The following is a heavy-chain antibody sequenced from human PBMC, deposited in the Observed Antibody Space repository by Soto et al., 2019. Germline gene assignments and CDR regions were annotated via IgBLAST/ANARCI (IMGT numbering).Heavy chain of an antibody. J-gene: IGHJ6*02. CDR2: INPNSGGT. CDR3: ARGNWDYYYYGMDV. CDR1: GYTLTGYY. Sequence: ASVKVSCKASGYTLTGYYMHWVRQAPGQGLEWMGWINPNSGGTNYAQKFQGWVTMTRDTSISTAYMELSRLRSDDTAVYYCARGNWDYYYYGMDVWGQGTTVTVSS. D-gene: IGHD7-27*01. V-gene: IGHV1-2*04.